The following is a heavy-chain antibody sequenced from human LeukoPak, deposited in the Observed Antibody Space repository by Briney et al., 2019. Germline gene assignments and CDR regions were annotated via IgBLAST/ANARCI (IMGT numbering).Heavy chain of an antibody. CDR1: GFTFNAFG. Sequence: PGGSLRLSCAASGFTFNAFGMNWVRQAPGKGLEWVSYIGTTSGAIYYADSVKGRFTISRDSAKNSLYLQMNSLRAEDTAVYYCARGDSMWELLAYFDYWGQGTLVTVSS. CDR2: IGTTSGAI. CDR3: ARGDSMWELLAYFDY. V-gene: IGHV3-48*01. J-gene: IGHJ4*02. D-gene: IGHD1-26*01.